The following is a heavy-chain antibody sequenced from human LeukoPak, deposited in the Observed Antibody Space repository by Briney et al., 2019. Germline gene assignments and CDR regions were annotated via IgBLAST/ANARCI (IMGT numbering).Heavy chain of an antibody. CDR2: IFPHDSDT. J-gene: IGHJ6*02. CDR3: ARYALRGCNSNCYASFYYYGMDV. D-gene: IGHD2/OR15-2a*01. Sequence: GESLKISCKGSGYSFMDYWIGWVRQMPGKGPELMGFIFPHDSDTRYSPSFQGQVTISVDKSISTAYVQWSSLKASDTAVYYCARYALRGCNSNCYASFYYYGMDVWGQGTTVIVSS. CDR1: GYSFMDYW. V-gene: IGHV5-51*01.